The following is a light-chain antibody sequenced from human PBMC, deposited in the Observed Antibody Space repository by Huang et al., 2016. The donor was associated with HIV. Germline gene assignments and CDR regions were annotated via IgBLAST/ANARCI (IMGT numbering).Light chain of an antibody. Sequence: QLTQSPSSLSMSVGDRVIITCQASQDIATSLAWYQHKPGRAPKLLISAASTVHSGVPSRFSGRSAGTYFTLIITNLQPDDFATYYCQQHHSYPSTFGQGTRLDI. CDR3: QQHHSYPST. CDR1: QDIATS. CDR2: AAS. V-gene: IGKV1-9*01. J-gene: IGKJ5*01.